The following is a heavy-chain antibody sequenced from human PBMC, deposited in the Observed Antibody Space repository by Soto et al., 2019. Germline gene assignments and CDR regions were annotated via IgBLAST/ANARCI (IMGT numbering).Heavy chain of an antibody. CDR3: TRARYGDHFDS. CDR2: IDYSGST. CDR1: GDSMTGAN. D-gene: IGHD4-17*01. Sequence: PSETLSLTCRVSGDSMTGANWGWFRQSPEKGLEWIGYIDYSGSTNYSPSLRSRITITIDTSSNQFSLNLASVTAADAAVYYCTRARYGDHFDSWGQGTLVTVSS. J-gene: IGHJ4*02. V-gene: IGHV4-59*01.